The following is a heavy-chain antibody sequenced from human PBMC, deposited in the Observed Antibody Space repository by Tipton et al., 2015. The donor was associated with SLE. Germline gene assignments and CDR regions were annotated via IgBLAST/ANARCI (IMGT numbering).Heavy chain of an antibody. D-gene: IGHD2-21*01. Sequence: SLRLSCAASGFTFSSYAMSWVRQAPGKGLEWVSAISGSGGSTYYADSVKGRFTISRDNSKNTLYLQMNSLRAEDTAVCYCAKVYSESVVIGAFDIWGQGTMVTVSS. CDR1: GFTFSSYA. J-gene: IGHJ3*02. CDR3: AKVYSESVVIGAFDI. CDR2: ISGSGGST. V-gene: IGHV3-23*01.